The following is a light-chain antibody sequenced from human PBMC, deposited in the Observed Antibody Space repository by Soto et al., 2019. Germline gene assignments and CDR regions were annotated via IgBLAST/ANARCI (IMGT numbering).Light chain of an antibody. CDR2: DVS. J-gene: IGLJ3*02. V-gene: IGLV2-11*01. CDR1: SSDVGGYNF. CDR3: CSYAGSYTWV. Sequence: QSALTQPRSVSGSPGQSVTISCTGTSSDVGGYNFVSWYQQHPGKAPKLMICDVSKRPSGVPDRFSGSKSGNTASLTISGLQAEEEADYYCCSYAGSYTWVFGGGTKLTVL.